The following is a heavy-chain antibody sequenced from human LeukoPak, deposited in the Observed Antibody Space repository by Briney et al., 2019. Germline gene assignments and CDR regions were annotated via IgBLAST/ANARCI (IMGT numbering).Heavy chain of an antibody. D-gene: IGHD2-15*01. CDR1: GFTFSSYTFSTYA. CDR3: AKGVEDSGIYYYMDV. J-gene: IGHJ6*03. Sequence: PGGSLRLSCAASGFTFSSYTFSTYAMSWVRQAPGKGLEWVSAVSGRGVSTYYADSVKGRFTISRDNSKNTLYLQMNGLRAEDTAVYYCAKGVEDSGIYYYMDVWGKGTTVTVSS. V-gene: IGHV3-23*01. CDR2: VSGRGVST.